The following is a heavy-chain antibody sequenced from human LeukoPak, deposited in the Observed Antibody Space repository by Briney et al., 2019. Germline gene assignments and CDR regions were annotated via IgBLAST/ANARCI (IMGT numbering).Heavy chain of an antibody. CDR2: ISGSGGST. Sequence: GGSLRLSCAASGFTLSSYAMSWVRQAPGKGLEWVSAISGSGGSTYYADSVKGRFTISRDNSKNTLYLQMNSLRAEDTAVYYCAKSEDFWSGYYIPVNFDYWGQGTLVTVSS. CDR1: GFTLSSYA. CDR3: AKSEDFWSGYYIPVNFDY. V-gene: IGHV3-23*01. J-gene: IGHJ4*02. D-gene: IGHD3-3*01.